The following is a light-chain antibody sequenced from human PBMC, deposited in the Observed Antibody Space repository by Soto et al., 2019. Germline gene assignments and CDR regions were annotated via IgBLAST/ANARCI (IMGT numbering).Light chain of an antibody. J-gene: IGKJ1*01. CDR1: QSVSSN. CDR2: GAS. V-gene: IGKV3-15*01. Sequence: EIVMTQSPATLSVSPGARATLSCRASQSVSSNLAWYQQKPGQAPRLLIYGASTRATGIPARFSGRGSGTEFTLTISSLQSEDHAVDYCQQYNHWPQTFGKGPKVDIK. CDR3: QQYNHWPQT.